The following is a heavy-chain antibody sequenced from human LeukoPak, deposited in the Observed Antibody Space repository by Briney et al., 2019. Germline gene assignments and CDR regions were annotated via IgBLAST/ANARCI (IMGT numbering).Heavy chain of an antibody. Sequence: GGSLRLSCAASGFTFSGSAMHWVRQASGKGLEWVGRIRSKANSYATAYAASVKGRFTISRDDSKNTAYLQMNSLKTEDTAVYYCARVKNIVVVTANDWYFDLWGRGTLVTVSS. CDR3: ARVKNIVVVTANDWYFDL. V-gene: IGHV3-73*01. CDR2: IRSKANSYAT. D-gene: IGHD2-21*02. J-gene: IGHJ2*01. CDR1: GFTFSGSA.